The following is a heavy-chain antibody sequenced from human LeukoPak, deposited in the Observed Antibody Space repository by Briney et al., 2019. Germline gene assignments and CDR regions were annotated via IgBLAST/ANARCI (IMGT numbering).Heavy chain of an antibody. CDR2: INDGRAT. V-gene: IGHV3-74*01. CDR1: GFTFSNYW. Sequence: GGSLRLPCAASGFTFSNYWMHWVRQVPGKGLVWVSRINDGRATFYADSVKGRFTISRDNAKNTLFLQINSLRAEDTAVYYCAREILAPGKTHDYWGQGTLVTVSS. CDR3: AREILAPGKTHDY. J-gene: IGHJ4*02.